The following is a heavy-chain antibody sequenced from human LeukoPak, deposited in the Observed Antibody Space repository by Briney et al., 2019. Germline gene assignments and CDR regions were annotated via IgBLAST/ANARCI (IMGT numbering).Heavy chain of an antibody. V-gene: IGHV3-48*01. J-gene: IGHJ3*02. CDR1: GFTFSNYN. Sequence: GGSLRLSCAASGFTFSNYNMNWVRQAPGEGLEWVSYISSSSSTIYYADSVKGRFTISRDNAKNSLYLQMNSLRAEDTAVYYCASSREYYHSSAYSDAFDIWGQGTMVTVSS. CDR2: ISSSSSTI. D-gene: IGHD3-22*01. CDR3: ASSREYYHSSAYSDAFDI.